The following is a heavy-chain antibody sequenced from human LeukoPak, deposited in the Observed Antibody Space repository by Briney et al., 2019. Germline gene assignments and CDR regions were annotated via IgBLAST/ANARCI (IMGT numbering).Heavy chain of an antibody. Sequence: SETLSLTCTVSGGAVSSGSYYWSWIRQPPGKGLEWIGYIYYSGSTNYNPSLKSRVTISVDTSMNQFSLKLSSVTAADTAVYYCARVDILTGYYRGFDHWGQGTLVTVSS. CDR1: GGAVSSGSYY. CDR3: ARVDILTGYYRGFDH. V-gene: IGHV4-61*01. J-gene: IGHJ4*02. CDR2: IYYSGST. D-gene: IGHD3-9*01.